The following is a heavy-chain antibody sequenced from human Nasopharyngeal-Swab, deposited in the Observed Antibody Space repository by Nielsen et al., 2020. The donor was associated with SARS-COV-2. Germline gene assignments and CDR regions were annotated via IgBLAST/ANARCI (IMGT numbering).Heavy chain of an antibody. CDR2: IKQDGSEK. V-gene: IGHV3-7*01. Sequence: GESLKISCAASGFTFSSYWMSWVRQAPGKGLEWVANIKQDGSEKYYVDSVKGRFTISRDNAKNSLYLQMNSLRAEDTAVCYCAREDSSSWYVDYWGQGTLVTVSS. CDR3: AREDSSSWYVDY. CDR1: GFTFSSYW. J-gene: IGHJ4*02. D-gene: IGHD6-13*01.